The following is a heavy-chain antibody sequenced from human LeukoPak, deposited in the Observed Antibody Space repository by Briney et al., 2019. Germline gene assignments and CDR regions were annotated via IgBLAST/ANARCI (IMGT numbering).Heavy chain of an antibody. CDR1: GGSFSGYY. Sequence: SETLSLTCAVYGGSFSGYYWSWIRQPPGNGLEWTGEINHSVSTNYNPPLKSRVTISVDTSRNQFSLKLSSVTPADTPVYYCASSTVTPLALFYWGQGTLVTVSS. D-gene: IGHD4-17*01. V-gene: IGHV4-34*01. CDR2: INHSVST. CDR3: ASSTVTPLALFY. J-gene: IGHJ4*02.